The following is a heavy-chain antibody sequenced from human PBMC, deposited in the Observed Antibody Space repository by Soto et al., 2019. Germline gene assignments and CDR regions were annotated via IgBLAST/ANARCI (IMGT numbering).Heavy chain of an antibody. CDR3: ATESGSTYGYFDY. D-gene: IGHD4-17*01. CDR1: GGSISTVGHY. Sequence: SLTCSVSGGSISTVGHYWTWIRQPPGKGLEWIGSIYHTGSTYYSTSLRSRLTMSVDTSKSQFSLRLSSVTAADTAVYFCATESGSTYGYFDYWGQGTQVTVSS. V-gene: IGHV4-30-4*08. CDR2: IYHTGST. J-gene: IGHJ4*02.